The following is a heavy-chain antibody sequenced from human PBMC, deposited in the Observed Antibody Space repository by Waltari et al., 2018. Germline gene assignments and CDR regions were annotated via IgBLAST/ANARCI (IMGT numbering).Heavy chain of an antibody. V-gene: IGHV3-30*02. J-gene: IGHJ4*02. CDR1: GFTVSDFG. D-gene: IGHD1-26*01. Sequence: VQLVESGGGEVQPGGSLRLSCAASGFTVSDFGMHWVRQAPGEGLEWVPFTQFDGGKEFYADSARGRITISRDNSRSTLFLQVNSLRTEDTAVYYFAKGFPGRQIYYPQYWGQGTLVTVSS. CDR3: AKGFPGRQIYYPQY. CDR2: TQFDGGKE.